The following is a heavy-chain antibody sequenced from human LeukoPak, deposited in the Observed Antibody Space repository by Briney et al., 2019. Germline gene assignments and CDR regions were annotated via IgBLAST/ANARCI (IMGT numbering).Heavy chain of an antibody. D-gene: IGHD6-19*01. J-gene: IGHJ4*02. CDR2: INPNSGGT. CDR3: ARVGRQWGSGAY. V-gene: IGHV1-2*02. Sequence: ASVKLSCKASGYTFTGYYMHWVRQAPGQGLEWMGWINPNSGGTNYAQKFKGRFTMTRDSSISTAYMELNRLRSDDTAVYYCARVGRQWGSGAYWGQGTLVTVSS. CDR1: GYTFTGYY.